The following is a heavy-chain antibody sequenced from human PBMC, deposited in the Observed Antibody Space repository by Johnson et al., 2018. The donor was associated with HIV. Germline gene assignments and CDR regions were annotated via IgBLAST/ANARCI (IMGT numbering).Heavy chain of an antibody. CDR1: GFTFDDYA. D-gene: IGHD6-13*01. CDR3: AKDKYSSSPDAFEI. CDR2: ISWDGGST. J-gene: IGHJ3*02. Sequence: VQLVESGGGVVQPGRSLRLSCAASGFTFDDYAMHWVRQAPGKGLEWVSLISWDGGSTYYADSVKGRFTISRDNSKNTLYLEMNILRAEDTAVYYCAKDKYSSSPDAFEIWGQGTLVTVSS. V-gene: IGHV3-43D*03.